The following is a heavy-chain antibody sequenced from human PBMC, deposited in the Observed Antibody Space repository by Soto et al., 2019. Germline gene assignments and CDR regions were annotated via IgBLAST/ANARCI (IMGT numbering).Heavy chain of an antibody. CDR1: GYTFTGYY. CDR2: INPNSGGT. V-gene: IGHV1-2*02. D-gene: IGHD6-13*01. CDR3: AREAGYSSSWYWFDP. J-gene: IGHJ5*02. Sequence: ASVKVSCKASGYTFTGYYMHWVRQAPGQGLEWMGWINPNSGGTNYAQKFQGRVTMTRDTPISTAYMELSRLRSDDTAVYYCAREAGYSSSWYWFDPWGQGTLVTVSS.